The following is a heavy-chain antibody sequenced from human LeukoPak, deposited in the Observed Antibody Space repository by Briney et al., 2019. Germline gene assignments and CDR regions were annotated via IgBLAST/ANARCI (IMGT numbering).Heavy chain of an antibody. CDR3: ARGFAFDI. V-gene: IGHV4-39*01. CDR1: GGSISSSSYY. CDR2: IYYSGST. J-gene: IGHJ3*02. Sequence: SETLSLTCTVSGGSISSSSYYWGWIRQPPGKGLEWIGSIYYSGSTYYNPSLKSRVTISVDTSKNQFSLKLSSVTAADTAVYYCARGFAFDIWGQGTMVTVSS.